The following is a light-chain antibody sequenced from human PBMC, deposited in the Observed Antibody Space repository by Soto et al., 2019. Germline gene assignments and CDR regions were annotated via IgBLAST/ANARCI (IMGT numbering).Light chain of an antibody. CDR1: TSNIESNS. CDR2: DNN. CDR3: GAWDSSLNVFL. V-gene: IGLV1-51*01. Sequence: QSVLTQPPSVSAAPGPEGTVSCSGTTSNIESNSVSWYQHLPGTPPKVVIFDNNNRPSAIPDRFSGSKSGTSGTLGIAGLQTGDEADYYCGAWDSSLNVFLFGGGTKLTVL. J-gene: IGLJ3*02.